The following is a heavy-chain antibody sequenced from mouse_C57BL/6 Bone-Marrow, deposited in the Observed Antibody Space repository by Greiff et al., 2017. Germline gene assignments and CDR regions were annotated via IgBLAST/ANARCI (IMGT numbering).Heavy chain of an antibody. CDR1: GYTFTSYW. V-gene: IGHV1-52*01. J-gene: IGHJ3*01. D-gene: IGHD3-2*02. Sequence: QVQLKQPGAELVRPGSSVKLSCKASGYTFTSYWMHWVQQRPIQGLEWIGNIDPSDSETHYNQKFKDKATLTVDKSSSTAYMQLSSLTSEDSAVYYCAREAQATSWFAYWGQGTLVTVSA. CDR3: AREAQATSWFAY. CDR2: IDPSDSET.